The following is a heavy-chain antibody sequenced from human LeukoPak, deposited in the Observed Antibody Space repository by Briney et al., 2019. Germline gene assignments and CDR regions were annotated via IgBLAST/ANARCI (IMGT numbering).Heavy chain of an antibody. CDR2: ISAYNGNT. D-gene: IGHD6-13*01. CDR1: GYTFTSYG. V-gene: IGHV1-18*01. Sequence: ASVTVSCKASGYTFTSYGISWVRQAPGQGLEWMGWISAYNGNTNYAQKPQGRVTMTTDTSTSTAYMELRSLRSDDTAVYYCAKIYSSSWYFRFDPWGQGTLVTVSS. J-gene: IGHJ5*02. CDR3: AKIYSSSWYFRFDP.